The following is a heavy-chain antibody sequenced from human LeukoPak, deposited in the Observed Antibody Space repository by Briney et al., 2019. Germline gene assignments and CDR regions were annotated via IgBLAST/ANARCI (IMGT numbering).Heavy chain of an antibody. CDR2: MNPNSGNT. Sequence: EASVKVSCKASGYTFTSYDISWVRQATGQGLEWMGWMNPNSGNTGYAQKFQGRITMTRNTSISTAYMELSSLTSEDTAVYYCARIAAAGNRRLNYWGQGTLVTVSS. CDR1: GYTFTSYD. D-gene: IGHD6-13*01. CDR3: ARIAAAGNRRLNY. J-gene: IGHJ4*02. V-gene: IGHV1-8*01.